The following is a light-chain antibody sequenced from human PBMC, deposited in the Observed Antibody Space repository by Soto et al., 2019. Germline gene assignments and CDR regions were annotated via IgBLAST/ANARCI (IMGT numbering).Light chain of an antibody. CDR1: SSNIGAGFD. J-gene: IGLJ2*01. Sequence: QSVLTQPPSVSGAPGQGVTISCTGSSSNIGAGFDVHWYQQLPGTAPKLLIYGNTNRPSGVPDRLSGSKSGTSASLAITGLQAEDEADYYCQSYDSSLSTPVVFGGGTKLTVL. V-gene: IGLV1-40*01. CDR3: QSYDSSLSTPVV. CDR2: GNT.